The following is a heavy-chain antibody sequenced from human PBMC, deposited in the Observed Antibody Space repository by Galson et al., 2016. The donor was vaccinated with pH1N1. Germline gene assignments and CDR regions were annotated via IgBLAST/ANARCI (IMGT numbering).Heavy chain of an antibody. CDR2: IHYSGST. CDR1: AGSISSQY. V-gene: IGHV4-59*11. Sequence: ETLSLTCTVSAGSISSQYWSWIRQPPGKALEWIGYIHYSGSTNYNPSLKSRVSMSVDTSKNQFSLKLSSATAADTAVYYCASGSGLREDDALHIWGQGTMVTVSS. J-gene: IGHJ3*02. CDR3: ASGSGLREDDALHI. D-gene: IGHD2-15*01.